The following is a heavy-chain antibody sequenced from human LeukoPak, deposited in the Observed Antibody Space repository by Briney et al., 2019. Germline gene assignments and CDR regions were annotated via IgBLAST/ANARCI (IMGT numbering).Heavy chain of an antibody. CDR2: ISGSFIGT. Sequence: GGSLRLSCAASGFTFSTYAMSWVRQAPGKGLEWVSAISGSFIGTYYADSVKGRFTISRDNSKNTLYLQMNSLRAEDTAVYYCAKDLGYSYGYGFDYWGQGTLVTVSS. D-gene: IGHD5-18*01. J-gene: IGHJ4*02. CDR1: GFTFSTYA. CDR3: AKDLGYSYGYGFDY. V-gene: IGHV3-23*01.